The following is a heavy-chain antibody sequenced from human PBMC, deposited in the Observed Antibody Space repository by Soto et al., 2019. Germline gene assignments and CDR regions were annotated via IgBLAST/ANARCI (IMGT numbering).Heavy chain of an antibody. D-gene: IGHD5-18*01. CDR2: IDKTGVST. V-gene: IGHV3-23*01. Sequence: PGGSLRLSCAASGFTFCSYAMSWFRQAPGKGLEWVSTIDKTGVSTYYADSVKGRFTISRDNSKQTLYLQMISLRAEDTAVYYCAKGGYTLGFLFASWGKGTLVPVSS. CDR1: GFTFCSYA. CDR3: AKGGYTLGFLFAS. J-gene: IGHJ4*02.